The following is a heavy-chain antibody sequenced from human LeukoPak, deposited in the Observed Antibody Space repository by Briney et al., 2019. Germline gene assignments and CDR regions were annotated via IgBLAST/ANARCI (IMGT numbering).Heavy chain of an antibody. CDR3: TRDPYSSGRARGYFDL. Sequence: GGSLRLSCTASGFTFGDYAMSWFRQAPGKGLEWVGFIRSKAYGGTTEYAASVKGRFTISRDDSKSIAYLQMNSLKTEDTAVYYCTRDPYSSGRARGYFDLWGRGTLVTVSS. CDR1: GFTFGDYA. D-gene: IGHD6-19*01. J-gene: IGHJ2*01. CDR2: IRSKAYGGTT. V-gene: IGHV3-49*03.